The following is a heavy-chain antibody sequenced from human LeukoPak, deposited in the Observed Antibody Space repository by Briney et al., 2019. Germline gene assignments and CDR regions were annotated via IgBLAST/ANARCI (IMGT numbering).Heavy chain of an antibody. Sequence: SETLSLTCAVSGYSISSGYYRGWLRPPPGRGVEWIGSIYHSGNNYYTQSVKSRFTISVDTSKNQFSLKLSSVTAADTAVYYCARHAPDVENYFDYWGQGTLVTVSS. CDR2: IYHSGNN. V-gene: IGHV4-38-2*01. CDR3: ARHAPDVENYFDY. CDR1: GYSISSGYY. D-gene: IGHD3-3*01. J-gene: IGHJ4*02.